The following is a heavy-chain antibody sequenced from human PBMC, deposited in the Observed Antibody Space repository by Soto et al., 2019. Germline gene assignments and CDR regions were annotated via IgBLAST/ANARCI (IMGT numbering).Heavy chain of an antibody. V-gene: IGHV3-33*01. D-gene: IGHD3-10*01. CDR2: ISYDGRNT. J-gene: IGHJ4*02. CDR1: GFTFGGYG. Sequence: GGSLRLSCAASGFTFGGYGMHWVRQAPGKGLEWAAAISYDGRNTYYADFVQGRFAISRDNSKNTMYLQMNSLRVEDTAVYYCARAKWHDGSGRVREFDYWGQGALVTVSS. CDR3: ARAKWHDGSGRVREFDY.